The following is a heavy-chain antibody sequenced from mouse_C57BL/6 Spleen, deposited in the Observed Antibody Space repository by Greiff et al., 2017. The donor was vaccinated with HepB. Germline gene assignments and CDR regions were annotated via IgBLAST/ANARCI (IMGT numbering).Heavy chain of an antibody. CDR3: ARSGLGRPFDY. J-gene: IGHJ2*01. CDR2: IDPSDSYT. Sequence: QVQLQQPGAELVRPGTSVKLSCKASGYTFTSYWMHWVKQRPGQGLEWIGVIDPSDSYTNYNQKFKGKATLTVDTSSSTAYMQLSSLTSEDSAVYYCARSGLGRPFDYWGQGTTLTVSS. V-gene: IGHV1-59*01. D-gene: IGHD4-1*01. CDR1: GYTFTSYW.